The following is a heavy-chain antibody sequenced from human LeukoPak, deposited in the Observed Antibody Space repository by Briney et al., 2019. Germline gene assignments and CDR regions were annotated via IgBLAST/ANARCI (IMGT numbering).Heavy chain of an antibody. CDR3: AREGGEVNSKWTNWFDP. CDR2: INPNSGGT. Sequence: ASVRVSCKASGYTFTGYPMHWVRQAPGQGLEWMGWINPNSGGTNYAQNFQGRVTMTRDTSISTAYMELSRLTSDDTAVYYCAREGGEVNSKWTNWFDPWGQGTLVTVSS. D-gene: IGHD1-1*01. CDR1: GYTFTGYP. V-gene: IGHV1-2*02. J-gene: IGHJ5*02.